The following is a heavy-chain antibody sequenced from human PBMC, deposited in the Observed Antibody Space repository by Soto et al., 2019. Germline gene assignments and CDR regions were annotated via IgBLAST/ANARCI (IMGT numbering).Heavy chain of an antibody. V-gene: IGHV3-30*14. J-gene: IGHJ4*02. Sequence: PGGSLRLSCAASGFNLSKYDVRWVRQAPGKGLEWVAVISYDGNKKYYADSVKGRFSISRDNSKNTLYLQMNSLRAEDTAVYYCAGDSSGFYYFDYWGQGTLVTVSS. D-gene: IGHD3-22*01. CDR3: AGDSSGFYYFDY. CDR2: ISYDGNKK. CDR1: GFNLSKYD.